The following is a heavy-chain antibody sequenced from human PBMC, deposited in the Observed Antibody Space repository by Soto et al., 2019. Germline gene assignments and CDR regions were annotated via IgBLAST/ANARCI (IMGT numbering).Heavy chain of an antibody. CDR2: IKQDGSEK. V-gene: IGHV3-7*03. CDR3: AREGPTQYYYVPVDY. D-gene: IGHD3-10*02. CDR1: GFTFSSYW. Sequence: PGGSLRLSCAASGFTFSSYWMSWVRQAPGKGLEWVANIKQDGSEKYYVDSVKGRFTISRDNAKNSLYLQMNSLRAEDTAVYYCAREGPTQYYYVPVDYWGQGTLVTVSS. J-gene: IGHJ4*02.